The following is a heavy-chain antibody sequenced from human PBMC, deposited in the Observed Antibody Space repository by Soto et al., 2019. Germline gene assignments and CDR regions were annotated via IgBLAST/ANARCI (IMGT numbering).Heavy chain of an antibody. J-gene: IGHJ4*02. D-gene: IGHD2-21*02. CDR2: IWYDGSNK. CDR1: GFTFSSYG. CDR3: ARAYCGGDCYSTGY. V-gene: IGHV3-33*01. Sequence: QVQLVESGGGVVQPGRSLRLSCAASGFTFSSYGMHWVRQAPGKGLEWVAVIWYDGSNKYYADSVKGRFTISRDNSKNTRYLQMNSLRAEDTAVYYCARAYCGGDCYSTGYWGQGTLVTVSS.